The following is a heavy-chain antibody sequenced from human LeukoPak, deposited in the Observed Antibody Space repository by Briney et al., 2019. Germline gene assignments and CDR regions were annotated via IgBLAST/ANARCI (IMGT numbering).Heavy chain of an antibody. CDR1: GFTFDDYA. D-gene: IGHD6-19*01. Sequence: GGSLRVSCAVPGFTFDDYARHWVREAPGKALVGVPLISGDGGSRYYAGSVKGRFTVSRDNSKNSLYLQMNRLRTEDTAFYYCAKGADPLTWRMMTVAGTRFDFWGQGTLVTVSS. J-gene: IGHJ4*02. V-gene: IGHV3-43*02. CDR2: ISGDGGSR. CDR3: AKGADPLTWRMMTVAGTRFDF.